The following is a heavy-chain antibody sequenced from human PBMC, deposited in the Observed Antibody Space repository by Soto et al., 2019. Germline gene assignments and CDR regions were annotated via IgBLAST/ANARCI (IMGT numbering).Heavy chain of an antibody. CDR3: AKDNRGGYYDSSGYYFRLSYYFDY. CDR2: ISYDGSNK. Sequence: GGSLRLSCAASGFTFSSYGMHWVRQAPGKGLEWVAVISYDGSNKYYADSVKGRFTISRDNSKNTLYLQMNSLRAEDTAVYYCAKDNRGGYYDSSGYYFRLSYYFDYWGQGTLVTVS. V-gene: IGHV3-30*18. D-gene: IGHD3-22*01. J-gene: IGHJ4*02. CDR1: GFTFSSYG.